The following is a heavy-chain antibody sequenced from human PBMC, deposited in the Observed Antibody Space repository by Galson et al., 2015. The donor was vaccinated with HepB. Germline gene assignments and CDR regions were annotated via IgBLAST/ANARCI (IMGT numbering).Heavy chain of an antibody. CDR2: ISTTGDYI. D-gene: IGHD6-19*01. Sequence: SLRLSCAASGFTFSRYTMNWVRQAPGKGLEWVSSISTTGDYIYYADSVKGRFTISRDNAKNSLYLQMNSLRAEDTAVYYCARDWGIAVTGTWWFDPWGQGTLVTVSS. CDR3: ARDWGIAVTGTWWFDP. CDR1: GFTFSRYT. V-gene: IGHV3-21*01. J-gene: IGHJ5*02.